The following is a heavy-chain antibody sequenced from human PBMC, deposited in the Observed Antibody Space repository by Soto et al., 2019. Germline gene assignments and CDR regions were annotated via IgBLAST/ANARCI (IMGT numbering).Heavy chain of an antibody. V-gene: IGHV1-69*13. Sequence: GASVKVSCKASGGTFSSYAISWVRQAPGQGLEWMGGIIPIFGTANYAQKFQGRVTITADESTSTAYMELSSLRSEDTAVYYCARPYVVPAAPKYHPPKMPSPLQYYYYYGMDVWGQGTTVTVSS. CDR3: ARPYVVPAAPKYHPPKMPSPLQYYYYYGMDV. D-gene: IGHD2-2*01. CDR2: IIPIFGTA. J-gene: IGHJ6*02. CDR1: GGTFSSYA.